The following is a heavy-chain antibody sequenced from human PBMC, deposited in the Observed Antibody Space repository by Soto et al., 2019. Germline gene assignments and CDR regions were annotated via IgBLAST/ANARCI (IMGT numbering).Heavy chain of an antibody. J-gene: IGHJ4*02. Sequence: SVKVSCKTSGGTSSSYAISWVRQAPGQGLEWMGGIVPIVDTSTYAQKFQGRVTITADESTSTAYMELSSLRSDDTAVYYCVRVVAINPYPDYWGQGTLVTVSS. CDR3: VRVVAINPYPDY. V-gene: IGHV1-69*13. CDR1: GGTSSSYA. CDR2: IVPIVDTS. D-gene: IGHD2-15*01.